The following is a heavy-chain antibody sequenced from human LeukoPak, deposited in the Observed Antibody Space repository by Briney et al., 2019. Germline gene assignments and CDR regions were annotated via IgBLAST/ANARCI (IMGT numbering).Heavy chain of an antibody. V-gene: IGHV1-2*02. CDR2: INPNSGGT. CDR3: AREEGGDWFDP. D-gene: IGHD3-16*01. Sequence: ASVKVSCKASGYTFTGYYMHWVRQAPGQGLEWMGWINPNSGGTNHAQKFQGRVTMTRDTSISTAYMELSRLRSDDTAVYYCAREEGGDWFDPWGQGTLVTVSS. J-gene: IGHJ5*02. CDR1: GYTFTGYY.